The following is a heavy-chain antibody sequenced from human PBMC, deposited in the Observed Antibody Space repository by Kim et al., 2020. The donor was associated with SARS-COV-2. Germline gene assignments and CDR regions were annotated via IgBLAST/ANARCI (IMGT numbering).Heavy chain of an antibody. CDR2: DGTER. J-gene: IGHJ4*02. Sequence: DGTERNYLHSVKGRFTIFRDNAKNSLYLQMNSLRVDDTAVYYCAKILDFWGQGALVTVSA. CDR3: AKILDF. V-gene: IGHV3-7*01.